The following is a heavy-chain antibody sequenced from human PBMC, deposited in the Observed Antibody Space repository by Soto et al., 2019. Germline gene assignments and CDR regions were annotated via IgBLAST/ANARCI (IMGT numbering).Heavy chain of an antibody. CDR3: VRRDWSDYYNSPCFDP. D-gene: IGHD3-3*01. CDR2: IYYSGST. CDR1: GGSISRTIYS. J-gene: IGHJ5*02. Sequence: PETLSPTCTVSGGSISRTIYSWGWIRQPPGKGLEWIGSIYYSGSTYYNPSLKSRVTISVDTSKNQFSLKLSSVTAADTAVYYCVRRDWSDYYNSPCFDPCGQGTLVTVS. V-gene: IGHV4-39*01.